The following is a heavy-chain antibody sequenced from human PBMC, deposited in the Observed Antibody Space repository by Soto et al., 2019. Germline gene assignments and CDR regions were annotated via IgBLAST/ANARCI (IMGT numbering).Heavy chain of an antibody. CDR3: ERGGYSSISYYSRKNYYYSGMDV. V-gene: IGHV1-69*01. J-gene: IGHJ6*01. Sequence: ASPLNRDRKSSGDGMSVDPGSWGLNNPGQGLEWMGGIIPIFGTANYAQKFQGRVTITADESTSTAYMELSSLRSEDTAVKSCERGGYSSISYYSRKNYYYSGMDVWGEATTVTVSS. CDR1: GDGMSVDP. D-gene: IGHD6-13*01. CDR2: IIPIFGTA.